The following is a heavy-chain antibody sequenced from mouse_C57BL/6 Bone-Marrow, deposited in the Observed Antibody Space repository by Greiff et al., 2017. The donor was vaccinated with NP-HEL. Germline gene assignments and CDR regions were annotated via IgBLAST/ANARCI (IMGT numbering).Heavy chain of an antibody. Sequence: QVQLKESGPGLVAPSQSLSITCTVSGFSLTSYGVHWVRQPPGTGLEWLVVIWSAGSTTYNSALNSRLSISKDNSKSQVFLKMNSLQTDDTAMYYCARHPTIYGSNYAMDYGGQGTSVTVSS. D-gene: IGHD1-1*01. J-gene: IGHJ4*01. V-gene: IGHV2-6-1*01. CDR3: ARHPTIYGSNYAMDY. CDR1: GFSLTSYG. CDR2: IWSAGST.